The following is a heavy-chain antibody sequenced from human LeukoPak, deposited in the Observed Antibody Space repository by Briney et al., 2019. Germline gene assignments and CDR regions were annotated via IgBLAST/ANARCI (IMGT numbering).Heavy chain of an antibody. CDR1: GFTFSDYY. D-gene: IGHD3-22*01. V-gene: IGHV3-11*01. CDR2: ISSSGSTI. J-gene: IGHJ4*02. Sequence: GVLRLSCAASGFTFSDYYMSWIRQAPGKGLEGVSYISSSGSTIYYADSVKGRFTISRDNAKNSLYLQMNSLRAEDTAVYYCARDLHMYYYDSSGHGAFDYWGQGTLVTVSS. CDR3: ARDLHMYYYDSSGHGAFDY.